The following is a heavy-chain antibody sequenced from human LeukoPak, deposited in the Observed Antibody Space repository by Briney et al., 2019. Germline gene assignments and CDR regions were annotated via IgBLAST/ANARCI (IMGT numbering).Heavy chain of an antibody. CDR1: GGTFSTYA. CDR2: IIPVFGTT. Sequence: SVKVSCTASGGTFSTYAVSWVRQAPGQGLEWMGEIIPVFGTTTYAQKFQGRVTITADESTSTAYMELSSLRSEDTAVYYCARGGCSSTSCYSNHNWFDPWGQGTLVTVSS. V-gene: IGHV1-69*13. J-gene: IGHJ5*02. D-gene: IGHD2-2*01. CDR3: ARGGCSSTSCYSNHNWFDP.